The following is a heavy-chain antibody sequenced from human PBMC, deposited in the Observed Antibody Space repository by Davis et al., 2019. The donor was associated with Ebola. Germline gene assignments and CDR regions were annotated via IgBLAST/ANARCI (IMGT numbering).Heavy chain of an antibody. CDR2: IYYSGST. CDR3: ARGGEKYCTNGVCYRLGWFDP. D-gene: IGHD2-8*01. CDR1: GGSISSGDYY. V-gene: IGHV4-30-4*01. J-gene: IGHJ5*02. Sequence: PSETLSLTCTVSGGSISSGDYYWSWIRQPPGKGLEWIGYIYYSGSTYYNPSLKSRVTISVDTSKNQFSLKLSSVTAADTAVYYCARGGEKYCTNGVCYRLGWFDPWGQGTLVTVSS.